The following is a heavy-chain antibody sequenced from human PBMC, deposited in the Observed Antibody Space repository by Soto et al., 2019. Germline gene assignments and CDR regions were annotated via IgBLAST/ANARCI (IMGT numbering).Heavy chain of an antibody. Sequence: ASVKVSCKASGYTFTSYGISWVRQAPGQGLEWMGWISAYNGNTNYAQKLQGRVTMTTDTSTSTAYMELRSLRSDDTAVYYCARARDGSGSNRYFDYWGQGTLLTVSS. CDR3: ARARDGSGSNRYFDY. D-gene: IGHD3-10*01. CDR1: GYTFTSYG. CDR2: ISAYNGNT. J-gene: IGHJ4*02. V-gene: IGHV1-18*01.